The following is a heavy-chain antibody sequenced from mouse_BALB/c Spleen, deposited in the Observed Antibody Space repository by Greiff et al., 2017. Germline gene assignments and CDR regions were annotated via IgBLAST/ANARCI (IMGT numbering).Heavy chain of an antibody. J-gene: IGHJ1*01. CDR1: GYTFTSYW. V-gene: IGHV1-7*01. CDR2: INPSTGYT. D-gene: IGHD1-1*01. CDR3: ARRGFHYYGSERYFDV. Sequence: QVQLQQSGAELAKPGASVKMSCKASGYTFTSYWMHWVKQRPGQGLEWIGYINPSTGYTEYNQKFKDKATLTADKSSSTAYMQLSSLTSEDSAVYYCARRGFHYYGSERYFDVWGAGTTVTVSS.